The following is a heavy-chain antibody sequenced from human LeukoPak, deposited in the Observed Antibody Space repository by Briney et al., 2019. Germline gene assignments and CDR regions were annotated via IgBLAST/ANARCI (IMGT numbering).Heavy chain of an antibody. CDR2: ISGSGGST. CDR3: AKGYCTNGVCYPSHFDY. CDR1: GFTLSSYA. D-gene: IGHD2-8*01. J-gene: IGHJ4*02. Sequence: GGSLRLSCAASGFTLSSYAMSWVRQAPGKGLEWVSAISGSGGSTYYADSVKGRFTISRDNSKNTLYLQMNSLRAEDTAVYYCAKGYCTNGVCYPSHFDYWGQGTLVTVSS. V-gene: IGHV3-23*01.